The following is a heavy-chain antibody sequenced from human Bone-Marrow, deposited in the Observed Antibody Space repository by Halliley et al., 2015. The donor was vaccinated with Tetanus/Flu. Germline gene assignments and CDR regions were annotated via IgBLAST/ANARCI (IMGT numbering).Heavy chain of an antibody. D-gene: IGHD4-17*01. Sequence: SGFIFRNHGMHWVRQAPGKGLEWVALISYDGTNVFYGDSVKGRFTISRDNSENTLYLQINSLRVDDTAVYYCAKDGHGDNKGGFDSWGQGARVTVSS. CDR3: AKDGHGDNKGGFDS. V-gene: IGHV3-30*18. CDR1: GFIFRNHG. CDR2: ISYDGTNV. J-gene: IGHJ4*02.